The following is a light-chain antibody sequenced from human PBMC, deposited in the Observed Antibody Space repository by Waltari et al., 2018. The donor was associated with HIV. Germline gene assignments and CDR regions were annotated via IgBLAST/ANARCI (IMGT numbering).Light chain of an antibody. Sequence: QSALTQPASVSGSLGQSITIPCTGTSGDVGGYNFVSWYQQHPGKAPKLIIYNVNSRPSGVSIRFSGSRSANTASLTISGLQAEDEADYFCCSYTSSGPRYVLFGGGTRLTV. V-gene: IGLV2-14*03. CDR1: SGDVGGYNF. CDR3: CSYTSSGPRYVL. J-gene: IGLJ2*01. CDR2: NVN.